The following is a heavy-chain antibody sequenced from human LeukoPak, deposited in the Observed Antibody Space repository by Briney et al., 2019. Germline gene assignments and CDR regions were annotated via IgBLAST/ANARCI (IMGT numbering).Heavy chain of an antibody. V-gene: IGHV1-2*06. J-gene: IGHJ4*02. Sequence: GASVKVSCKASGYTFTGYYMHWVRQAPGQGLEWMGRINPNSGGTNYAQKLQGRVTMTTDTSTSTAYMELRSLRSDDTAVYYCARDMAPDFWSGYYTPTFDYWGQGTLVTVSS. D-gene: IGHD3-3*01. CDR3: ARDMAPDFWSGYYTPTFDY. CDR2: INPNSGGT. CDR1: GYTFTGYY.